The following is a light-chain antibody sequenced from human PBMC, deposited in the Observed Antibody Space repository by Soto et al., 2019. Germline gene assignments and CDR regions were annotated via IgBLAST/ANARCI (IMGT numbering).Light chain of an antibody. V-gene: IGKV1-5*03. CDR3: PPYHSYSAA. CDR2: KAS. CDR1: QTISSW. Sequence: IHLTQSPSTLSGSVGDRVTITCRASQTISSWLAWYQQKPGKAPKLLIYKASTLKSGVPSRFSGSGSGTEFTLTISSLQPDDFAPSYCPPYHSYSAAFGHGTKVDIK. J-gene: IGKJ1*01.